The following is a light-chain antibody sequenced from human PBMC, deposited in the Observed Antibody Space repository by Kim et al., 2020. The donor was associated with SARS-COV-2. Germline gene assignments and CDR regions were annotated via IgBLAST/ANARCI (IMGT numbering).Light chain of an antibody. CDR1: QDISSF. J-gene: IGKJ4*01. CDR2: DAS. CDR3: RLLKSSS. V-gene: IGKV1-17*03. Sequence: EIQMTQSPSAMSASVGDRVTITCRASQDISSFLAWFQQKPGKAPKRLIYDASSLQSGVPSRFSASGSGTEFTLTISSLQPEDFATYFCRLLKSSSFCGGTKVYIK.